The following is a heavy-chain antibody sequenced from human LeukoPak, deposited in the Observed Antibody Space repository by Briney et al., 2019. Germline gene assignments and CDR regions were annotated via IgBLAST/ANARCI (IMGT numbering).Heavy chain of an antibody. CDR2: INHSGST. CDR3: ARGLRYSSS. Sequence: SETLSLTCAVHGGSFSGYYWTWIRQPPGKGLEWIGEINHSGSTNYNPSLKSRVTISVDTSKNQFSLKLSSVTAADTAVYYCARGLRYSSSWGQGTLVTVSS. V-gene: IGHV4-34*01. CDR1: GGSFSGYY. J-gene: IGHJ5*02. D-gene: IGHD6-13*01.